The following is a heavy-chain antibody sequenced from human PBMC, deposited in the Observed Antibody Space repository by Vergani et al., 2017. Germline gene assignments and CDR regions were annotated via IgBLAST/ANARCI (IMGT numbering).Heavy chain of an antibody. CDR1: GGSISSSSYY. J-gene: IGHJ4*02. V-gene: IGHV4-39*07. CDR3: AREFPNYYDSSGYFG. D-gene: IGHD3-22*01. CDR2: IYYSGST. Sequence: QLQLQESGPGLVKPSETLSLTCTVSGGSISSSSYYWGWIRQPPGKGLGWIGSIYYSGSTYYNPSLKSRVTISVDTSKNQFSLKLSSVTAADTAVYYCAREFPNYYDSSGYFGWGQGTLVTVSS.